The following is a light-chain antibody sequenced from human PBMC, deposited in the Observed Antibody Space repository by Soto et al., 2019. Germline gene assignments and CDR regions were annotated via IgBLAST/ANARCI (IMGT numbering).Light chain of an antibody. CDR1: QNINSN. J-gene: IGKJ5*01. Sequence: DIEMTQSPSSLSASVGDSVTITCRASQNINSNLNWYQQKPGKAPMLLIYGASILQSGVPSRFGGSGSGTDFTLTISSLQPEDFATYYCQQSYSMPPITFGQGTRLEI. CDR3: QQSYSMPPIT. CDR2: GAS. V-gene: IGKV1-39*01.